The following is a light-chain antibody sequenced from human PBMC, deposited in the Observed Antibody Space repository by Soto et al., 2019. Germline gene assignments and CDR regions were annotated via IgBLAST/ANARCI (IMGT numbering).Light chain of an antibody. Sequence: EIVLTQSPGTLSLSPGERATLSCRASQSVSSSYLAWYQQKPGQAPRLLIYGASSRATGIPDRFSGSGSGTDFTLTISRLEPEDFAVYYCQQYGGSSLVTFGPGTKVDIK. CDR3: QQYGGSSLVT. CDR1: QSVSSSY. CDR2: GAS. V-gene: IGKV3-20*01. J-gene: IGKJ3*01.